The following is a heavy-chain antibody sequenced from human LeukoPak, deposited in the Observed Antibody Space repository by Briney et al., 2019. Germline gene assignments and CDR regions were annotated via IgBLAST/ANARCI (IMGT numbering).Heavy chain of an antibody. V-gene: IGHV1-18*01. CDR3: ARGIPIVVVPAAIRDYYYYYYMDA. CDR1: GYAFTSYG. D-gene: IGHD2-2*01. CDR2: ISAYNGNT. Sequence: ASVKVSCKASGYAFTSYGISWVRQAPGQGLEWMGWISAYNGNTNYAQKLQGRVTMTTDTSTSTAYMELRSLRSDDTAVYYCARGIPIVVVPAAIRDYYYYYYMDAWGKGTTVTVSS. J-gene: IGHJ6*03.